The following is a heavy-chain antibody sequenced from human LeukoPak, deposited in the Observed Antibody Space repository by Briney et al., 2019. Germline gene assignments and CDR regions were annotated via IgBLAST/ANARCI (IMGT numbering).Heavy chain of an antibody. CDR2: ISSSSTYI. J-gene: IGHJ4*02. CDR1: VSTFSSYS. D-gene: IGHD4-17*01. Sequence: PGGSLRLSCAASVSTFSSYSMKWVRQALGKGLEWVSSISSSSTYIYYADSVKGRFTISRDIAKNSLYLQMNSLRAEDTAVYYCARDRYGDYSHDYWGQGTLVTVSS. CDR3: ARDRYGDYSHDY. V-gene: IGHV3-21*01.